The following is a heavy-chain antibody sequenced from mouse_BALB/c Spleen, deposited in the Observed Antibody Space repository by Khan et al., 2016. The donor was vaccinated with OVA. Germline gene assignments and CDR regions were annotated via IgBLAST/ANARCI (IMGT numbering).Heavy chain of an antibody. Sequence: VQLQESGAELVRPGTSVKISCKASGNAFTNNWLGWVKQRPGHGLEWIGDIYPGNGNTHYNEKFKGKATLTVDKSSSTAYVQLSSLTSADSAVYFWARWGMDYWGQGTSVTVSS. CDR3: ARWGMDY. CDR1: GNAFTNNW. CDR2: IYPGNGNT. V-gene: IGHV1-63*01. J-gene: IGHJ4*01.